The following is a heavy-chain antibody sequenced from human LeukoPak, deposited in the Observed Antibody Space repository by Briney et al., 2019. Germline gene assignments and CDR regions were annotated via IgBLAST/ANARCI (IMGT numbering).Heavy chain of an antibody. J-gene: IGHJ4*02. CDR2: INHSGST. CDR1: GGSLGGFY. D-gene: IGHD3-10*01. CDR3: ARGPLTYYYASGSYYSN. Sequence: SETLSLTCAVSGGSLGGFYWSWIRQPPGKGLEWIGDINHSGSTNYNPSRKSRVTISVDTSKKQFSLKLSSVTAADTAVYFCARGPLTYYYASGSYYSNWGQGTLVTVSS. V-gene: IGHV4-34*01.